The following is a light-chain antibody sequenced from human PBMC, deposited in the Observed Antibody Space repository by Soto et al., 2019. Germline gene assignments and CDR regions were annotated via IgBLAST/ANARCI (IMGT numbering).Light chain of an antibody. V-gene: IGKV3-20*01. CDR3: QQYGSSPLT. J-gene: IGKJ4*01. CDR2: DAS. CDR1: QSVSSSY. Sequence: EIVLTQSPGTLSLSPGERATLSCRASQSVSSSYLAWYQQKPGQAPRLLIYDASSRAAGIPDRFSGSGSGTDFTLTISRLEPEAFAVYYCQQYGSSPLTFGVGTKVEIK.